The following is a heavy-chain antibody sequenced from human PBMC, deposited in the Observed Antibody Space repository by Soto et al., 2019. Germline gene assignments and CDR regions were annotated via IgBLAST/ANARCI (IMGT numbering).Heavy chain of an antibody. J-gene: IGHJ4*02. Sequence: QVQLVESGGGVGQPGRSLRLSCAASGFSFSSYGMHWVRQAPGKGLEWVAVISYDGSNKYYADSVKGRLTISRDNSKNTLSLQMNSLRTEDTAVYDCAKDHVSYGLEFHFDYWGQGTLFTVSS. CDR2: ISYDGSNK. CDR3: AKDHVSYGLEFHFDY. V-gene: IGHV3-30*18. D-gene: IGHD5-18*01. CDR1: GFSFSSYG.